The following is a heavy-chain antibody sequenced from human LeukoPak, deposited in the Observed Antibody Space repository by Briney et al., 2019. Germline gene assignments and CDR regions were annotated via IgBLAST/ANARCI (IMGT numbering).Heavy chain of an antibody. CDR3: ARRRYSYGNSKFDY. D-gene: IGHD5-18*01. CDR2: IYYSGST. V-gene: IGHV4-59*12. J-gene: IGHJ4*02. Sequence: PSETLSLTCTVSGGSISSYYWSWIRQPPGKGLEWIGYIYYSGSTSYNPSLKSRVTISVDTSKNQFSLKLSSVTAADTAVYYCARRRYSYGNSKFDYWGQGTLVTVSS. CDR1: GGSISSYY.